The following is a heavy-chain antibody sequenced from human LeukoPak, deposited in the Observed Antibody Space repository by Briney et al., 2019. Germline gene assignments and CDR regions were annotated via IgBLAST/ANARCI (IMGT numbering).Heavy chain of an antibody. Sequence: ASVKVSCTTSGYTFIDYYLHWVRQAPGQGLEWVGWINPHSGGTNYAQKFQGRVTMTRDTSISTAYMELSRLRSDDTAVYYCSRARYNSSWYHFDYWGQGTLVIVSS. V-gene: IGHV1-2*02. CDR3: SRARYNSSWYHFDY. D-gene: IGHD6-13*01. J-gene: IGHJ4*02. CDR2: INPHSGGT. CDR1: GYTFIDYY.